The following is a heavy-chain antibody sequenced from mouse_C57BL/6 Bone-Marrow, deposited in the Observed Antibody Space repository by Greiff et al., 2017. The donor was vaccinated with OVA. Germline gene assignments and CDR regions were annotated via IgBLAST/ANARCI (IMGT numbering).Heavy chain of an antibody. D-gene: IGHD2-4*01. J-gene: IGHJ2*01. CDR3: ARNWDDYGDYFDY. V-gene: IGHV2-2*01. CDR2: IWSGGST. Sequence: VKLVESGPGLVQPSQSLSITCTVSGFSLTSYGVHWVRQSPGKGLEWLGVIWSGGSTDYNAAFISRLSISKNKSKSQVFFKMNSLQADDTAIYYCARNWDDYGDYFDYWGQGTTLTVSS. CDR1: GFSLTSYG.